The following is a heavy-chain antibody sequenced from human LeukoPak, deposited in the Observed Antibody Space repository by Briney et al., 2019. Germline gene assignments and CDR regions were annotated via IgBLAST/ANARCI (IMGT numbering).Heavy chain of an antibody. D-gene: IGHD5-12*01. CDR1: GSTFSSYA. Sequence: GGSLRLSCAASGSTFSSYAMSWVRQAPGKGLEWVSAISGSGGSTYYADSVKGRFTISRDNSKNTLYLQMNSLRAEDTAVYYCAKDGGYDYGTYFDYWGQGTLVTVSS. CDR3: AKDGGYDYGTYFDY. V-gene: IGHV3-23*01. CDR2: ISGSGGST. J-gene: IGHJ4*02.